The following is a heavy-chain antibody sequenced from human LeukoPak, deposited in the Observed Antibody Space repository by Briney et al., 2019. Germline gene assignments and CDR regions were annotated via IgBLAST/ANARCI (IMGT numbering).Heavy chain of an antibody. CDR1: GFTFSSYW. CDR3: ARVGYSSGSDY. CDR2: INSDGSST. Sequence: GGFLRLSCAASGFTFSSYWMHWVRQAPGKGLVWVSRINSDGSSTTYADSVKGRFTISRDNAKNTLYLQMNSLRADDTAVYYCARVGYSSGSDYWGQGTLVTVSS. D-gene: IGHD6-19*01. V-gene: IGHV3-74*01. J-gene: IGHJ4*02.